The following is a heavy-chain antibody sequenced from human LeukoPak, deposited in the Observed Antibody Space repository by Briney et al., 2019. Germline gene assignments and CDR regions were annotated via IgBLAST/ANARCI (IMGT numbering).Heavy chain of an antibody. CDR2: IYHSGST. J-gene: IGHJ4*01. CDR3: ARRVGVALDY. CDR1: GYSISSGYY. Sequence: SETLSLTCTVSGYSISSGYYWGWIRQPPGKGLEWIGSIYHSGSTYYNPSLKSRVTISVDTSKNQFSLKLSSVTAADTAVYYCARRVGVALDYWGHGTLLTVSS. D-gene: IGHD2-21*01. V-gene: IGHV4-38-2*02.